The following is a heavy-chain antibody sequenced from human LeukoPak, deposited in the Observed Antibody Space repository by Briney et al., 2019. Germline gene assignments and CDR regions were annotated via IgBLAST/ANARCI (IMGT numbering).Heavy chain of an antibody. CDR3: ARDADYGDFL. CDR2: MNPNNDNT. J-gene: IGHJ4*02. D-gene: IGHD4-17*01. CDR1: GYTFTSYD. Sequence: ASVKVSCKASGYTFTSYDINWVRQATGQGLEWMGWMNPNNDNTGYAQKFQGRVTMTRDTSISTAYMELSRLRSDDTAVYYCARDADYGDFLWGQGTLVTVSS. V-gene: IGHV1-8*01.